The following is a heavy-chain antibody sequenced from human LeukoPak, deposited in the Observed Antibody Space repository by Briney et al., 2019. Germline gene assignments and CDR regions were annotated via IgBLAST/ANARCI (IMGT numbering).Heavy chain of an antibody. V-gene: IGHV3-23*01. D-gene: IGHD6-19*01. CDR2: ISGSGGST. CDR3: ANTYSSGWPNDY. Sequence: GGPLRLSCAASGFTFSSYAMSWVRQAPGKGLEWVSAISGSGGSTYYADSVKGRFTISRDNSKNTLYLQMNSLRAEDTAVYYCANTYSSGWPNDYWGQGTLVTVSS. CDR1: GFTFSSYA. J-gene: IGHJ4*02.